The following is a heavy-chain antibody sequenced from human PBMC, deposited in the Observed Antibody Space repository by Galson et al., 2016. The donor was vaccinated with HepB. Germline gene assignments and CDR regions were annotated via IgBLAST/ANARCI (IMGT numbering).Heavy chain of an antibody. J-gene: IGHJ4*02. CDR3: ARSYLLGRGFGW. D-gene: IGHD3-10*01. CDR2: TFYRSNWQN. Sequence: CAISGDSVFNNNAGWYWIRQSPSRGLECLGRTFYRSNWQNDYAESVTSRISINADTARNEISLHLRSVTPEDTGVYYCARSYLLGRGFGWWGPGTPVTVSS. CDR1: GDSVFNNNAG. V-gene: IGHV6-1*01.